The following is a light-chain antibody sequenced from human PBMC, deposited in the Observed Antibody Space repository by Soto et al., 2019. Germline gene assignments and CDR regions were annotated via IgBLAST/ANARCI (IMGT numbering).Light chain of an antibody. CDR1: QSVRSTY. J-gene: IGKJ4*01. CDR3: QQYGNSPLT. Sequence: EIVLTQSPGTLSLSPGERATLSCRASQSVRSTYLAWYQQKPGQAPRLLIYGASSRATGIPDRFSGSGSGTAFTLTISRLEPEEFAVYYCQQYGNSPLTFGGGTKVEIK. V-gene: IGKV3-20*01. CDR2: GAS.